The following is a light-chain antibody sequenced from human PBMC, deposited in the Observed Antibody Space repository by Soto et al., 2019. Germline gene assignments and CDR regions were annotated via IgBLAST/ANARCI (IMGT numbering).Light chain of an antibody. CDR2: DAS. V-gene: IGKV3-11*01. CDR1: QSVSSY. J-gene: IGKJ5*01. CDR3: QQRSNWIT. Sequence: EIVLTQSPATLSLSPGERATLSCRASQSVSSYLAWYQQKPGQAPRLLIYDASNRATGLPARFSGSGSGTDSTLTISSLEPEDFAVYYCQQRSNWITFGQGTRLEIK.